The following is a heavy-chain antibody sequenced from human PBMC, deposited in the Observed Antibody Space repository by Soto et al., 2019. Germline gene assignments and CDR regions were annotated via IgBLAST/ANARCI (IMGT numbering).Heavy chain of an antibody. CDR1: GFTFSNAW. D-gene: IGHD1-26*01. CDR2: IKSKTDGGTT. V-gene: IGHV3-15*01. J-gene: IGHJ4*02. Sequence: KAGGSLRLSCAASGFTFSNAWMSWVRKAPGKGLGWVGRIKSKTDGGTTDYAAPVKGRFTISRDDSKNTLYLQMNSLKTEDTAVYYCTTDRSGSYHHLDYWGQGTLVTVSS. CDR3: TTDRSGSYHHLDY.